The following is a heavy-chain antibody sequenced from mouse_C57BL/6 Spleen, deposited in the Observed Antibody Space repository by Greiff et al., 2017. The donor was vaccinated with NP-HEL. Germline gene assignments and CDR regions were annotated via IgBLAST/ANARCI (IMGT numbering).Heavy chain of an antibody. D-gene: IGHD1-1*01. Sequence: QVQLQQSGPELVKPGASVKISCKASGYAFSSSWMNWVKQRPGKGLEWIGRIYPGDGDTNYNGKFKGKATLTADKSSSTAYMQLSSLTSEDSAVYFCARCGPYYYGSSYDWYFDVWGTGTTVTVSS. CDR3: ARCGPYYYGSSYDWYFDV. CDR1: GYAFSSSW. J-gene: IGHJ1*03. CDR2: IYPGDGDT. V-gene: IGHV1-82*01.